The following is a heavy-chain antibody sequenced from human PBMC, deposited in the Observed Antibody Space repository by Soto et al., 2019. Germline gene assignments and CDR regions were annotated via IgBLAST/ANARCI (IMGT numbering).Heavy chain of an antibody. D-gene: IGHD3-10*01. CDR2: IFYSGST. V-gene: IGHV4-39*01. CDR1: GGPISSRAYY. J-gene: IGHJ5*02. Sequence: QLQLQESGPGLLKPSETLSLTCTVSGGPISSRAYYWGWIRQPPGKGLEWIGSIFYSGSTYYKSSLKSRVTISVDTSKNQFSLKLRSVTAADTAVYYCARQEVDYWGSESSYKWWFDPWGQGTLVTVAS. CDR3: ARQEVDYWGSESSYKWWFDP.